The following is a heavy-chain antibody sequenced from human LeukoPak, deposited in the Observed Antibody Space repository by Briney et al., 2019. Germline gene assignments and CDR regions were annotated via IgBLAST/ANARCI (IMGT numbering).Heavy chain of an antibody. CDR1: GFTFSSYW. Sequence: GGSLRLSCAASGFTFSSYWMSWVRQAPGEGLEWVANIKQDGSEKYYVDSVKGRFTISRDNAKNSLYLQMNSLRAEDTAVYYCARTPPTTVTTFRARWYYGMDVWGQGTTVTVSS. V-gene: IGHV3-7*01. D-gene: IGHD4-17*01. CDR3: ARTPPTTVTTFRARWYYGMDV. J-gene: IGHJ6*02. CDR2: IKQDGSEK.